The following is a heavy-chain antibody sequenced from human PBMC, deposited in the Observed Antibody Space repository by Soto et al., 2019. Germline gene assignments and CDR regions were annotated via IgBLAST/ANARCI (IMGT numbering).Heavy chain of an antibody. Sequence: KVSCKASGYTFTSYWIGWVRQMPGKGLEWMGIIYPGDSDTRYSPSFQGQVTISADKSISTAYLQWSSLKASDTAMYYCARHREFGYSGYDHYYYYGMDVWGQGTTVTVSS. V-gene: IGHV5-51*01. CDR2: IYPGDSDT. D-gene: IGHD5-12*01. J-gene: IGHJ6*02. CDR3: ARHREFGYSGYDHYYYYGMDV. CDR1: GYTFTSYW.